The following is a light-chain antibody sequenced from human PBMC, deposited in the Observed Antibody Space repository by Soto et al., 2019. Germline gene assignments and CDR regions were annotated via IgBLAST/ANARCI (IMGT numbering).Light chain of an antibody. Sequence: QSALTQPRSVSGSPGQSVTISCTGTSSDVGGYNYVSWYQQHPGKAPKLMIYDVNKRPSGVPDRFSGSKSGNTASLTISGLQAEDEADYYCCSYAGSYTVVFGGGPKVTVL. J-gene: IGLJ2*01. CDR2: DVN. CDR3: CSYAGSYTVV. CDR1: SSDVGGYNY. V-gene: IGLV2-11*01.